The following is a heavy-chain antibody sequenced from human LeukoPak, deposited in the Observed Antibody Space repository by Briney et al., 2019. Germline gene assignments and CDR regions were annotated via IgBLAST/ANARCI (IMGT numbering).Heavy chain of an antibody. D-gene: IGHD4-17*01. CDR3: ARAPATVTTVYAFDI. V-gene: IGHV4-59*01. J-gene: IGHJ3*02. Sequence: SETLSLTCTVSGGSISSYYWSWIRQPPGKGLEWIGYIYYSGSTNYNPSLKSRVTISVDTSKNQFSLKLSSVTAADTAVYYCARAPATVTTVYAFDIWGQGTMVTVSS. CDR1: GGSISSYY. CDR2: IYYSGST.